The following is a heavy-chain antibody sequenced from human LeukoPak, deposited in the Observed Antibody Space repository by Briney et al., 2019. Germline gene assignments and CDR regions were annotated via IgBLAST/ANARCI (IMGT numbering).Heavy chain of an antibody. CDR3: AKDSVWFGDLLGGMDV. V-gene: IGHV3-30*18. Sequence: LPGKSLRLSCVASGLTFSKYGMHWVRQAPGKGLEWVAVISYDGNDKYYADSVKGRFTISRDISKNTLYLQMDTLRTEDTAVYYCAKDSVWFGDLLGGMDVWGQGTTVTVSS. D-gene: IGHD3-10*01. CDR1: GLTFSKYG. CDR2: ISYDGNDK. J-gene: IGHJ6*02.